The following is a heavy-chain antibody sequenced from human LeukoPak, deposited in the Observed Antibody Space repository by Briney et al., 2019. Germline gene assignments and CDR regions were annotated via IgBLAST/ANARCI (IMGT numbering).Heavy chain of an antibody. CDR1: GLTFSSYA. Sequence: PGGSLRLSCAASGLTFSSYAMHWVRQAPGKGLEWVAVISYDGSNKYYADSVKGRFTISRDNSKNTLYLQMNSLRAEDTAVYYCASALDWGQGTLVTVSS. CDR3: ASALD. J-gene: IGHJ4*02. D-gene: IGHD3-3*02. CDR2: ISYDGSNK. V-gene: IGHV3-30*04.